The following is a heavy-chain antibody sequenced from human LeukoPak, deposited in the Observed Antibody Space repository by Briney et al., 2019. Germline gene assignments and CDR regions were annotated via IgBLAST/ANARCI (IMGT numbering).Heavy chain of an antibody. Sequence: GGSLRLSCAASGFTFSSYGIHWVRQAPGKWLEWVAVLWYDGSNKYYADSVKGRFTISRDNSKNTLYLQMNGLRVEDTAVYYCARDRSSSWSHFDYWGQGTPVTVSS. CDR1: GFTFSSYG. V-gene: IGHV3-33*01. D-gene: IGHD6-13*01. CDR2: LWYDGSNK. J-gene: IGHJ4*02. CDR3: ARDRSSSWSHFDY.